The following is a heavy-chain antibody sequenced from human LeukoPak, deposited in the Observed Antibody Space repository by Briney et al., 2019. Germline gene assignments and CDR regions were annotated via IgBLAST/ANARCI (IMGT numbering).Heavy chain of an antibody. V-gene: IGHV4-39*07. J-gene: IGHJ4*02. CDR2: IYHSGST. CDR3: ARNYGSGSWFDY. Sequence: SETLSLTCTVSGGSISSSSYYWGWIRQPPGKGLEWIGEIYHSGSTNYNPSLKSRVTISVDKSKNQFSLKLSSVTAADTAVYYCARNYGSGSWFDYWGQGTLVTVSS. CDR1: GGSISSSSYY. D-gene: IGHD3-10*01.